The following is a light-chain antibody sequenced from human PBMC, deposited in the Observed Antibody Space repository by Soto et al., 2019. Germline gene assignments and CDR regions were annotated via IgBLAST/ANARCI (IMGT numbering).Light chain of an antibody. J-gene: IGKJ4*01. Sequence: DIQMTQSPSSVSASVGDRVTITCRASQGLGVWLGWYQQKPGKAPQLLIFGASGLQTGVPSRFSGSGSGTDFTLTISSLRPEDFATYYCQQAYSFPLTFGGGTKVEIK. CDR2: GAS. CDR1: QGLGVW. CDR3: QQAYSFPLT. V-gene: IGKV1-12*01.